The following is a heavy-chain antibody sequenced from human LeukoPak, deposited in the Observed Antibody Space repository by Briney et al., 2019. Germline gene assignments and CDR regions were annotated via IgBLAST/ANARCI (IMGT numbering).Heavy chain of an antibody. V-gene: IGHV1-24*01. CDR3: ARDLQGSGWRNDY. CDR1: GYTITELS. Sequence: ASVKVSCKVSGYTITELSMHWVRQAPGKGLEWMGGFDPEDGETIYAQKFQGRVTMTEDTSTDTAYMELSSLRAEDTAVYYCARDLQGSGWRNDYWGQGTLVTVSS. D-gene: IGHD6-19*01. CDR2: FDPEDGET. J-gene: IGHJ4*02.